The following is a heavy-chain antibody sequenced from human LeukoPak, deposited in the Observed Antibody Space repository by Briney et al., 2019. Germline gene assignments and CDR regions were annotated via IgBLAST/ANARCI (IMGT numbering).Heavy chain of an antibody. J-gene: IGHJ4*02. CDR1: GYTFTSYG. Sequence: GASVKVSCKASGYTFTSYGISWVRQAPGQGLEWMGWISAYNGNTNYAQKFQGRVTMTRDTSTSTVYMELSSLRSEDTAVYYCARDLGYSYGYNANYFDYWGQGTLVTVSS. V-gene: IGHV1-18*01. CDR2: ISAYNGNT. D-gene: IGHD5-18*01. CDR3: ARDLGYSYGYNANYFDY.